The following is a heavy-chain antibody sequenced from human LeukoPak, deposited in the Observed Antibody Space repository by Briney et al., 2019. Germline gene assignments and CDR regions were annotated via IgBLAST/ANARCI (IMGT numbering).Heavy chain of an antibody. J-gene: IGHJ4*02. Sequence: PGGALRLSCSASGFTFSSYAMHWVRQAPGKGLEYVSAISSNGGSTYYADSVKGRFTISRDNSKNTLYLQMSSLRAEDTAVYYCVKAKRDDYNYALGYFDYWGQGTLVTVSS. D-gene: IGHD5-24*01. CDR2: ISSNGGST. CDR3: VKAKRDDYNYALGYFDY. CDR1: GFTFSSYA. V-gene: IGHV3-64D*06.